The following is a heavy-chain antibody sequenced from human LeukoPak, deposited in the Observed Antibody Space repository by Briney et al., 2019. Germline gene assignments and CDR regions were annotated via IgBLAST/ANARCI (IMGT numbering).Heavy chain of an antibody. Sequence: SETLSLTCTVPGGSISSYYWSWIRQPPGKGLEWIGYIYYSGSTNYNPSLKSRVTISVDTSKNQFSLKLSSVTAADTAVYYCARQRGGYQGHYFDYWGQGTLVTVSS. V-gene: IGHV4-59*08. D-gene: IGHD1-26*01. J-gene: IGHJ4*02. CDR2: IYYSGST. CDR3: ARQRGGYQGHYFDY. CDR1: GGSISSYY.